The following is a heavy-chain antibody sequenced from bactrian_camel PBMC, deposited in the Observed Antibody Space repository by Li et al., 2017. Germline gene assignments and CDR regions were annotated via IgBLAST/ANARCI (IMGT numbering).Heavy chain of an antibody. CDR1: GFTRDDYD. CDR2: INVDGTT. Sequence: VQLVESGGGSVQAGGSLNLSCTASGFTRDDYDMGWYRQAPGKECELVSAINVDGTTKYGDSVKGRFAISQDNTENEVYLQMSNLRLDDTAMYYCAASPAWICRTDIGWSENDFYFWGQGTQVTVS. J-gene: IGHJ6*01. D-gene: IGHD1*01. V-gene: IGHV3S55*01. CDR3: AASPAWICRTDIGWSENDFYF.